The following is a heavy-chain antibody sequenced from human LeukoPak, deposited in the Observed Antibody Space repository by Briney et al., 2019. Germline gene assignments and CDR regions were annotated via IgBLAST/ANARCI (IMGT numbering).Heavy chain of an antibody. V-gene: IGHV3-21*01. Sequence: KTGGSLRLSCAASGFTFSSYSMNWVRQAPGKGLEWVSSISSSSSYIYYADSVKGRFTISRDNAKNSLYLQMNSLRAEDTAVYYCARESGKMTTVVTPLGYWGQGTLVTVSS. CDR1: GFTFSSYS. J-gene: IGHJ4*02. CDR3: ARESGKMTTVVTPLGY. CDR2: ISSSSSYI. D-gene: IGHD4-23*01.